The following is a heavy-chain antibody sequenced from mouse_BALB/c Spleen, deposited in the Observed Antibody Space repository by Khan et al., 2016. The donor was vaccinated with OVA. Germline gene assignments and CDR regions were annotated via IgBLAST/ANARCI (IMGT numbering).Heavy chain of an antibody. CDR1: EFSLTNYG. V-gene: IGHV2-6-1*01. CDR2: IWSDGST. J-gene: IGHJ4*01. D-gene: IGHD2-10*01. Sequence: QVQLKESGPGLVAPSQSLSITCTISEFSLTNYGVHWVRQPPGKGLEWLVVIWSDGSTTYNSALKSRLTISKDNSKSQVFLKMNSLQTDDTAMYFCARQPYYHYNIMDYWGQGTSVTVSS. CDR3: ARQPYYHYNIMDY.